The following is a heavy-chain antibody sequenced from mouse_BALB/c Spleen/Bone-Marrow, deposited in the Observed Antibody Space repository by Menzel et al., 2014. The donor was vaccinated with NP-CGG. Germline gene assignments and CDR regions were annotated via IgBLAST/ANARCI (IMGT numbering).Heavy chain of an antibody. J-gene: IGHJ2*01. V-gene: IGHV14-3*02. CDR2: IDPANGNA. Sequence: EVQLQQSGAELVKPGASARLSCTASGFNIKDTYMHWVKQRPDQGLEWIGRIDPANGNAKRDPKFQGKAAITADTSSNTTYLQLSSLTSEDTAVYYCAIYFYFDYWGQGTTLTVSS. CDR3: AIYFYFDY. CDR1: GFNIKDTY. D-gene: IGHD2-3*01.